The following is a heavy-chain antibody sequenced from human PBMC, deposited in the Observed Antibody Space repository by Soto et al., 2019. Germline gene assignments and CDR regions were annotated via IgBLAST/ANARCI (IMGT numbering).Heavy chain of an antibody. Sequence: SETLSLTXTVSGDSISSFYWNWIRQPPGKGLEWIGYIYYTGSTNYNPSLKSRVTISVDTSKNQFSLKLSSVTAADTAVYYCAKNPQDYFDSSGYRPHFDSWGQGTLVTVSS. D-gene: IGHD3-22*01. V-gene: IGHV4-59*01. CDR1: GDSISSFY. CDR3: AKNPQDYFDSSGYRPHFDS. CDR2: IYYTGST. J-gene: IGHJ4*02.